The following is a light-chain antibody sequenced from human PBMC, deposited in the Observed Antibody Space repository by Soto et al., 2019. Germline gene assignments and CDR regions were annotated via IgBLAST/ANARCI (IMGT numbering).Light chain of an antibody. CDR3: QQYGSSRAIT. CDR1: QSVSSNF. Sequence: DIVLTQSPGTLSLSPGARAILSCRASQSVSSNFLAWYPQQPGQAPRLLIYGASSRVTGIPDRFSGSGSGTGFTLIISRLEPEDLAVYYCQQYGSSRAITFGQGTRLEIK. CDR2: GAS. J-gene: IGKJ5*01. V-gene: IGKV3-20*01.